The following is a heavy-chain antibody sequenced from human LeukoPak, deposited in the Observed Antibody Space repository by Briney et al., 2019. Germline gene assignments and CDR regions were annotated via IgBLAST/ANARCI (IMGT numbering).Heavy chain of an antibody. CDR3: ARGSSSWYRVMLDY. J-gene: IGHJ4*02. V-gene: IGHV4-30-4*08. CDR1: GGSVSSGDYY. D-gene: IGHD6-13*01. Sequence: TSETLSLTCTVSGGSVSSGDYYWSWIRRPPGKGLEWIGYIYYSGSTYYNPSLKSRVTISVDTSKNQFSLKLSSVTAADTAVYYCARGSSSWYRVMLDYWGQGTLVTVSS. CDR2: IYYSGST.